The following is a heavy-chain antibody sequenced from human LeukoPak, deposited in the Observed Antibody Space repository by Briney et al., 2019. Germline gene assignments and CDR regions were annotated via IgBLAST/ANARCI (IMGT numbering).Heavy chain of an antibody. V-gene: IGHV3-11*04. D-gene: IGHD1-26*01. CDR2: ISSRGNTI. Sequence: GGSLRLSCAASGFTFSDYYMSWIRQAPGKGLEWVSYISSRGNTIYYADSVKGRFTISRDNTKKSLYLQMNSLRAEDTAVYYCARDPYSGSYGADYYYYMDVWGRGTTVTISS. CDR3: ARDPYSGSYGADYYYYMDV. CDR1: GFTFSDYY. J-gene: IGHJ6*03.